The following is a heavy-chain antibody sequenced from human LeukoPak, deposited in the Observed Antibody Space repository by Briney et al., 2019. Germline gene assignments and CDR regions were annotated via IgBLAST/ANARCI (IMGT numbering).Heavy chain of an antibody. Sequence: ASVKVSCKASGYTFTGYYMHWVRQAPGQGLEWMGWINPNFGGTNYAQKFQGRVTMTRDTSISTAYMELSRLRSDDTAVYYCARDELTVSNYYYGMDVWGQGTTVTVSS. D-gene: IGHD1-7*01. CDR2: INPNFGGT. CDR3: ARDELTVSNYYYGMDV. V-gene: IGHV1-2*02. CDR1: GYTFTGYY. J-gene: IGHJ6*02.